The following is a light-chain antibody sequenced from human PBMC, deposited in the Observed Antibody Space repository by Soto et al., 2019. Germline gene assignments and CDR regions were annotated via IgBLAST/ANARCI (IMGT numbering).Light chain of an antibody. Sequence: DIQMTQSPSSLSASVGDRVTITCRASQDISHYLAWYQQKPGKVPKLLIYAASTLQTGVQSRFSGSGSGTVFNITINSLQHEDVATYYCQKYNSAPNTFGRGTRLEIK. J-gene: IGKJ2*01. V-gene: IGKV1-27*01. CDR1: QDISHY. CDR2: AAS. CDR3: QKYNSAPNT.